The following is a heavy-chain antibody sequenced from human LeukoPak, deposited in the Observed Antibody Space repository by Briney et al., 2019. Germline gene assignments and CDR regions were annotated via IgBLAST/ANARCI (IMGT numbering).Heavy chain of an antibody. D-gene: IGHD5-12*01. V-gene: IGHV3-48*01. CDR3: AKAYSGYDLGFDY. J-gene: IGHJ4*02. CDR1: GFSFSSYS. Sequence: GGSLRLSCAASGFSFSSYSMNWVRQAPGKGLEWVSYISSSSSTIYYADSVKGRFTISRDNSKNTLYLQMNSLRAEDTAVYYCAKAYSGYDLGFDYWGQGTLVTVSS. CDR2: ISSSSSTI.